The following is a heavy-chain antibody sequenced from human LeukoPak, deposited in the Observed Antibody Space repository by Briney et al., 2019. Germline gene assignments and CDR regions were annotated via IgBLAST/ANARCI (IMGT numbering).Heavy chain of an antibody. Sequence: PSETLSLTCVVSGDAISSGNYWGWIRQPPEKGLEWIGNIHHSGYTNYNPSLKSRVTISVDPSKNQFSLRMKSVTAADTAVYYCVRMGSDYWGQGTLVTVSS. V-gene: IGHV4-38-2*01. J-gene: IGHJ4*02. CDR1: GDAISSGNY. D-gene: IGHD3-16*01. CDR3: VRMGSDY. CDR2: IHHSGYT.